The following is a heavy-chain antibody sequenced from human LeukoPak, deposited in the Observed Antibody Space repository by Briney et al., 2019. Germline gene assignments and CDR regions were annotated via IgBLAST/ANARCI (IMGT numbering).Heavy chain of an antibody. Sequence: GASVKVSCKASGYTFTSHAISWVRQAPGQGLEWMGLISAYSGNTNFAQKLQGRVTMTTDTSTSTAYMELRSLRSDDTAVYFCARGADTGSYGSLVYFDYWGQGTLVTVSS. CDR3: ARGADTGSYGSLVYFDY. D-gene: IGHD3-16*01. CDR2: ISAYSGNT. J-gene: IGHJ4*02. CDR1: GYTFTSHA. V-gene: IGHV1-18*01.